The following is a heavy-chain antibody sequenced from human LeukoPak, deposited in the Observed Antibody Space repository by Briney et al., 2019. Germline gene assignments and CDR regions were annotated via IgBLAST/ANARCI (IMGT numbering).Heavy chain of an antibody. CDR2: ISSSSSTI. J-gene: IGHJ5*02. CDR1: GFTFSSYS. V-gene: IGHV3-48*01. CDR3: ARAHVRFLEWLRPKNWFDP. Sequence: PGGSLRLSCAASGFTFSSYSMNWVRQAPGKGLEWVSYISSSSSTIYYADSVKGRFTISRDNAKNSLYLQMNSLRAEDTAVNYCARAHVRFLEWLRPKNWFDPWGQGTLVTVSS. D-gene: IGHD3-3*01.